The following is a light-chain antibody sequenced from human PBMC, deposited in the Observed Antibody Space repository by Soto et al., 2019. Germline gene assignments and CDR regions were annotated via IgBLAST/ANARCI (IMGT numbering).Light chain of an antibody. V-gene: IGKV1-6*01. Sequence: IQMTQSPSSLSASVGDRVTITCRASQGISNELGWYQQRPGKAPKVLIYGASNLQSGVPSRFSGSASGTDFTLTISSLQPEDFATYYCLQDYTYPWTIGQRTKVEMK. CDR2: GAS. J-gene: IGKJ1*01. CDR1: QGISNE. CDR3: LQDYTYPWT.